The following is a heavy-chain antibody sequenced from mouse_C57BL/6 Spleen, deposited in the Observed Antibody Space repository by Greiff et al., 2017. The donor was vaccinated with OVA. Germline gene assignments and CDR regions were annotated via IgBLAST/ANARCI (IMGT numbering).Heavy chain of an antibody. CDR2: IDPSDSYT. Sequence: QVQLQQPGAELVRPGTSVKLSCKASGYTFTSYWMHWVKQRPGQGLEWIGVIDPSDSYTNYNQKFKGKATLTVDTSSSTAYMQLSSLTSEDSAVYYCARWDYYGSEVYFDYWGQGTTLTVSS. D-gene: IGHD1-1*01. CDR1: GYTFTSYW. J-gene: IGHJ2*01. V-gene: IGHV1-59*01. CDR3: ARWDYYGSEVYFDY.